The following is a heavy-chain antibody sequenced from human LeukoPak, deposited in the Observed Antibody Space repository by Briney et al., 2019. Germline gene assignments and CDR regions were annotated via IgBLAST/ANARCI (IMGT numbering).Heavy chain of an antibody. CDR1: GYTFTSYD. V-gene: IGHV1-8*01. D-gene: IGHD3-3*01. Sequence: ASVKVSCKASGYTFTSYDINWVRQATGQGLEWMGWMNPNSGNTGYAQKFQGRVTMTRNTSISTAYMELSSLRSEDTAVYYCAGVNSGTFYDFWSGYSPETDYWGQGTLVTVSS. CDR2: MNPNSGNT. J-gene: IGHJ4*02. CDR3: AGVNSGTFYDFWSGYSPETDY.